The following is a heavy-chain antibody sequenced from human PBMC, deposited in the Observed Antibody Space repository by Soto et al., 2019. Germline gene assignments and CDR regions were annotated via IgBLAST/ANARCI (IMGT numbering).Heavy chain of an antibody. Sequence: EVQLLESGGGLVQPGGYLRLSCAASGFTFSSYAMSWVRQAPGKGLEWVSAISGSGGSTYYPDSVKGRFTISRDNSKNTRYLQINSLRAEDTVVYYCAKLHGYCSGGSCYAWGQGSLFIVSS. D-gene: IGHD2-15*01. V-gene: IGHV3-23*01. CDR2: ISGSGGST. CDR3: AKLHGYCSGGSCYA. J-gene: IGHJ5*02. CDR1: GFTFSSYA.